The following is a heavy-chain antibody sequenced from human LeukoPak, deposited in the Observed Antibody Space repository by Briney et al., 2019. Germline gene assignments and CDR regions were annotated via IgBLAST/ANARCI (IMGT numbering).Heavy chain of an antibody. Sequence: GGSLRLSCAASGFTFDDYGMSWVRQAPGKGLELVSGINWNGGSTGYADSVKGRFTISRDNAKNSLYLQMNSLRAEDTALYYCARDLSLVDTAMGGGPDYWGQGTLVTVSS. CDR1: GFTFDDYG. CDR2: INWNGGST. J-gene: IGHJ4*02. CDR3: ARDLSLVDTAMGGGPDY. D-gene: IGHD5-18*01. V-gene: IGHV3-20*04.